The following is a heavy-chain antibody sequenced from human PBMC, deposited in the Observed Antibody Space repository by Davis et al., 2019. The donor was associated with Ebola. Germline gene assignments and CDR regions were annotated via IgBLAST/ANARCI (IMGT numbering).Heavy chain of an antibody. CDR1: GFTFSSYW. D-gene: IGHD4-17*01. CDR2: IKQDGSEK. V-gene: IGHV3-7*01. J-gene: IGHJ3*02. CDR3: ARAEPGNYGDYSWHAFDI. Sequence: GESLKISCAASGFTFSSYWMSWVCQAPGKGLEWVANIKQDGSEKYYVDSVKGRFTISRDNAKNSLYLQMNSLRAEDTAVYYCARAEPGNYGDYSWHAFDIWGQGTMVTVSS.